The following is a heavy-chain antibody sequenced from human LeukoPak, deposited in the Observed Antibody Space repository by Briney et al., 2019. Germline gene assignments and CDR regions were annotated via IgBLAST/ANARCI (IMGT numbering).Heavy chain of an antibody. CDR2: IYYSGST. J-gene: IGHJ4*02. V-gene: IGHV4-61*01. CDR3: ARGFSSSYDY. CDR1: GGSFSSGSYY. D-gene: IGHD6-13*01. Sequence: SETLSLTCTVSGGSFSSGSYYWSWIRQPPGKGLEWIGYIYYSGSTNYNPSLKSRVTISVDTSKNQFSLKLSSVTAADTAVYYCARGFSSSYDYWGQGTLVTVSS.